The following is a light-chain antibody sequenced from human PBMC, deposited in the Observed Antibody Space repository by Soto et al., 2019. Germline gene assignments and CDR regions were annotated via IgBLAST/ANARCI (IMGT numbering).Light chain of an antibody. Sequence: QSVLTQPPSVSGAPGQRVTISCTGNSSNIGANYDVHWFQQLPGTAPKLLIYANTNRPSGVPDRFSGSKSATSASLAITGLQADDESTFYCSSYTTTSTLLFGGGTKVTVL. CDR2: ANT. J-gene: IGLJ3*02. CDR1: SSNIGANYD. V-gene: IGLV1-40*01. CDR3: SSYTTTSTLL.